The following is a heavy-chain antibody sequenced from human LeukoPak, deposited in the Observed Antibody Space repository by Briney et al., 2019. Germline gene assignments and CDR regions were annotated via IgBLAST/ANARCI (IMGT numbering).Heavy chain of an antibody. J-gene: IGHJ6*03. Sequence: SETLSLTCAVFGGSFSGYYWNWIRQPPGKGLEWIGQINPSRNTNYNPSLKSRVTISVDTSKNQFSLKLSSVTAADTAVYYCARVSPKQLVLHYYYYMDVWGKGTTVTVSS. CDR1: GGSFSGYY. D-gene: IGHD6-6*01. CDR3: ARVSPKQLVLHYYYYMDV. CDR2: INPSRNT. V-gene: IGHV4-34*01.